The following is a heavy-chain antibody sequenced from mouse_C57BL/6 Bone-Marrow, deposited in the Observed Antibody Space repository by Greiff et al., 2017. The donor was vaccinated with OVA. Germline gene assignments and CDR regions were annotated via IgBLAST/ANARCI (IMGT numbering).Heavy chain of an antibody. J-gene: IGHJ3*01. CDR3: ARSRFAY. CDR1: GYAFTNYL. Sequence: VKLQESGAELVRPGTSVKVSCKASGYAFTNYLIEWVKQRPGQGLEWIGVINPGSGGTNYNEKFKGKAALTADKSSSTAYMQLSSLTSEDSAVYFCARSRFAYWGQGTLVTVSA. CDR2: INPGSGGT. V-gene: IGHV1-54*01.